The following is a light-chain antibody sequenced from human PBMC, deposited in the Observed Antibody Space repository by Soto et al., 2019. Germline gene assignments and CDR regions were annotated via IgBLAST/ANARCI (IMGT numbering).Light chain of an antibody. V-gene: IGKV3-15*01. J-gene: IGKJ2*01. Sequence: EILLTQSPGALPVSPGEVATLSCRASQSVRDNLAWYQQKPGQAPRLLIYRASIRATGVPARFSGSGSGTEFTLTISGLQSEEVSVYFCQHYNFWPHSFGQGTKVEIK. CDR3: QHYNFWPHS. CDR1: QSVRDN. CDR2: RAS.